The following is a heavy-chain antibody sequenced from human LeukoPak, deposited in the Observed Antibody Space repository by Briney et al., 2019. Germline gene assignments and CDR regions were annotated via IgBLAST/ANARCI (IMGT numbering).Heavy chain of an antibody. CDR3: ARRTGGYNYALFDY. CDR1: GCSFTSYW. D-gene: IGHD5-24*01. J-gene: IGHJ4*02. Sequence: GESLKISRKGSGCSFTSYWIGWGRQVPGKGLEWMGIIYPGDSDTRYSPSFQGQVTISADKSISTAYLQWSSLKASDTAMYYCARRTGGYNYALFDYWGQGTLVTVSS. V-gene: IGHV5-51*01. CDR2: IYPGDSDT.